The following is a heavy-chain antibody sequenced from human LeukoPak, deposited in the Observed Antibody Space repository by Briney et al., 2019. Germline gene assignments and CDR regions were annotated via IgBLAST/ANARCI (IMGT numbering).Heavy chain of an antibody. V-gene: IGHV3-30*03. CDR1: GFTFSSYG. Sequence: PGRSLRLSCAASGFTFSSYGMHWVRQAPGKGLEWVAVISYDGSNKYYADSVKGRFTISRDNSKNTLYLQMNSLRAEDTAVYYCARDRVGASDWGQGTLVTVSS. CDR2: ISYDGSNK. D-gene: IGHD1-26*01. CDR3: ARDRVGASD. J-gene: IGHJ4*02.